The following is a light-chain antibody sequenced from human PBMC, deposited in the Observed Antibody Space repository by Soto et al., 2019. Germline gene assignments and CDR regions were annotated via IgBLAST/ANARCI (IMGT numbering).Light chain of an antibody. CDR3: CSYAGSYTYV. V-gene: IGLV2-11*01. CDR1: SSAVGGHNY. CDR2: SVT. Sequence: QSALTQPRSVSGSPGQSVTISCTGTSSAVGGHNYVSWYQQYPGKAPKLMISSVTKRPSGVPDRFSGSKSGNTASLTISGLQAEDEADYYCCSYAGSYTYVFGTGTKVT. J-gene: IGLJ1*01.